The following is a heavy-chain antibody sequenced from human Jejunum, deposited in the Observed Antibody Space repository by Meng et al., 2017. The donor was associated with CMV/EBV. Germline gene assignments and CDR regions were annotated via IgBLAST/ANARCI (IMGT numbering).Heavy chain of an antibody. Sequence: SGFICNIYGMSWVRQAPGMGLEWVSSISTGGNNMYYADSVKGRFTISRDNSKNTLYLQMNSLRAEDTAVYYCGKGIGGGSSGYGLDYWGQGILVTVSS. D-gene: IGHD5-12*01. J-gene: IGHJ4*02. CDR3: GKGIGGGSSGYGLDY. CDR2: ISTGGNNM. V-gene: IGHV3-23*01. CDR1: GFICNIYG.